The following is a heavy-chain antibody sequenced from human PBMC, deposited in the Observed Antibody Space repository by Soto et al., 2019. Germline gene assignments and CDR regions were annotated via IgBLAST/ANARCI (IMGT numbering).Heavy chain of an antibody. CDR1: GGSISSGGYY. J-gene: IGHJ5*02. V-gene: IGHV4-31*03. Sequence: SETLSLTCTVSGGSISSGGYYWSWVRQHPGKGLEWIGYIYYSGSTYYNPSLKSRVTISVDTSKNQFSLKLSSVTAADTAVYYCARELVAGNFDPWGQGTLVTVSS. CDR3: ARELVAGNFDP. CDR2: IYYSGST. D-gene: IGHD6-19*01.